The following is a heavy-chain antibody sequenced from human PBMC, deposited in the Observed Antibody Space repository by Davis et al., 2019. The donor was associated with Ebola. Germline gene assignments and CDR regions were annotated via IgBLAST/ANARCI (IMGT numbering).Heavy chain of an antibody. D-gene: IGHD4-17*01. J-gene: IGHJ4*02. Sequence: PSETLSLTCAVYGGSFSGYYWSWIRQPPGKGLEWIGEINHSGSTNYNPSLKSRVTISVDTSNNQFSLKLSSVTAADTAVYYCARHVMTTVTTWGDFDYWGQGTLVTVSS. CDR2: INHSGST. V-gene: IGHV4-34*01. CDR1: GGSFSGYY. CDR3: ARHVMTTVTTWGDFDY.